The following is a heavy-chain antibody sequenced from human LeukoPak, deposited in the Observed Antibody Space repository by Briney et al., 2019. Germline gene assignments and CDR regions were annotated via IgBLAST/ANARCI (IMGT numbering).Heavy chain of an antibody. V-gene: IGHV4-4*07. CDR2: VYNTGTT. CDR1: GGSISSYH. D-gene: IGHD6-13*01. CDR3: ARDRIAETATGYDY. J-gene: IGHJ4*02. Sequence: SETLSLTCTVSGGSISSYHWSWIRQSAGRELEWIGRVYNTGTTNSNSSLKSRVTMSVDTSKNRFSLKLTSVTAADTAVYFCARDRIAETATGYDYWGQGTLVTVSS.